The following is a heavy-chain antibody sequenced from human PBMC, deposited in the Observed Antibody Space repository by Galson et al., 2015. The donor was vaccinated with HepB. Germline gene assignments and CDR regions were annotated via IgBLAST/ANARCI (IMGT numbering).Heavy chain of an antibody. V-gene: IGHV3-21*01. CDR1: GFTFSSHS. Sequence: SLRLSCAASGFTFSSHSMNWVRQAPGKGLEWVSSISSSSSYIYYADSVKGQFTISRDNAKNSLYLQMNSLRAEDTAVYYCARAEEYYYDSSGYYFGLDYWGQGTLVTVSS. CDR2: ISSSSSYI. J-gene: IGHJ4*02. CDR3: ARAEEYYYDSSGYYFGLDY. D-gene: IGHD3-22*01.